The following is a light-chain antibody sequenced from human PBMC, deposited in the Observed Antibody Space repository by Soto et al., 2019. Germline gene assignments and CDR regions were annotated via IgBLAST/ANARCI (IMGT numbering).Light chain of an antibody. CDR3: QQYNNSRT. CDR2: GAS. J-gene: IGKJ1*01. V-gene: IGKV3-15*01. Sequence: EIVMTQSPATLSVSPGERATLFFSASQSVSSNLALYQQKPGQAPRLLIYGASTRATGIPARFSGSGSGTDFTLTISRLQPEDFAVYYCQQYNNSRTFGQGTKVDIK. CDR1: QSVSSN.